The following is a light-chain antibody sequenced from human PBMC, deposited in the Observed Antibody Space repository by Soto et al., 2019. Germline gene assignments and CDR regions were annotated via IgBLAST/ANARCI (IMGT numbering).Light chain of an antibody. Sequence: EIVLTQSPGTLSLSPGERATLSCRASQSVDSNYLAWYRQKPVQAPRLLIYAASSRATGIPDRFSGSGSGTDFTLTISRLEPEDFAVYYCQQYGSSFITFGQGTRLEIK. CDR2: AAS. V-gene: IGKV3-20*01. CDR1: QSVDSNY. J-gene: IGKJ5*01. CDR3: QQYGSSFIT.